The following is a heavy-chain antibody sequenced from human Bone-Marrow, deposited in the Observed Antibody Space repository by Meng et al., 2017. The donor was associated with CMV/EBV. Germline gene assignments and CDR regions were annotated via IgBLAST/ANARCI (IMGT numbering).Heavy chain of an antibody. CDR1: GYTFTGYY. Sequence: ASVKVSCKASGYTFTGYYMHWVRQAPGQGLEWMGWINPNSGGTNYAQKFQGRVTMTRDTSISTAYMELSRLRSDDTAVYYCARSIYGGYCSSTSCYRLEWFDPWGQGTLVTVSS. J-gene: IGHJ5*02. V-gene: IGHV1-2*02. CDR3: ARSIYGGYCSSTSCYRLEWFDP. D-gene: IGHD2-2*03. CDR2: INPNSGGT.